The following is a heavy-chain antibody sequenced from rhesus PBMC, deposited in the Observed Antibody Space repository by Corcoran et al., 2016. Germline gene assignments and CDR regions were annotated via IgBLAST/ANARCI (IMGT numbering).Heavy chain of an antibody. CDR3: ARGLEQP. V-gene: IGHV4-65*01. Sequence: QVQLQESGPGLVKPSETLSLTCAVSGGSISSSNWWSWIRQPPGKGLEWIGYISGSSGSTYYNPSLKSRVTISTATSENQFALKLSSVTAADAAVYYCARGLEQPWGQGVLVTVSA. J-gene: IGHJ4*01. CDR2: ISGSSGST. D-gene: IGHD1-20*01. CDR1: GGSISSSNW.